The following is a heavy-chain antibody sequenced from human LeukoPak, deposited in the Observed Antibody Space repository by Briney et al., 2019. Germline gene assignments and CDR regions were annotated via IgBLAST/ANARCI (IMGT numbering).Heavy chain of an antibody. D-gene: IGHD1-26*01. J-gene: IGHJ3*02. CDR3: AEGGRYDGFDI. CDR1: GFNVSSNY. CDR2: LYTGGST. V-gene: IGHV3-66*01. Sequence: GGSLRLSCAASGFNVSSNYMSWIRQAPGKGLEWVSILYTGGSTYYADSVKGRFTISRDNSKNTLYLQMNSLRAEDTAVYYCAEGGRYDGFDIWGQGTMVTVSS.